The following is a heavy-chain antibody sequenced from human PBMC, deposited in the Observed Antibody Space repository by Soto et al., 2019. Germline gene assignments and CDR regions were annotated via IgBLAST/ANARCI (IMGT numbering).Heavy chain of an antibody. CDR3: VGVSPYYYYGMDV. J-gene: IGHJ6*02. CDR2: IYYSGST. CDR1: GGSISSSSYY. D-gene: IGHD3-10*01. Sequence: SETLSLTCTVSGGSISSSSYYWGWIRQPPGKGLEWIGSIYYSGSTYYNPSLKSRVTISVDTSKIQFSLKLSSVTAADTAVYYCVGVSPYYYYGMDVWGQGTTVTVSS. V-gene: IGHV4-39*01.